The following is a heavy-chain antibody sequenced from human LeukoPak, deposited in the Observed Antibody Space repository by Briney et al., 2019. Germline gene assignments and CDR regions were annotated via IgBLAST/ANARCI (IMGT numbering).Heavy chain of an antibody. D-gene: IGHD6-6*01. CDR2: IYYSGTA. Sequence: SETLSLTCTVSGGSISSYYWSWIRQPPGKGLEWIGYIYYSGTANYNPSLKSRVTISVDTSKNQFSLKLSSVTAADTAVYYCASSSDYYYMDVWGKGTTVTVSS. CDR1: GGSISSYY. CDR3: ASSSDYYYMDV. J-gene: IGHJ6*03. V-gene: IGHV4-59*01.